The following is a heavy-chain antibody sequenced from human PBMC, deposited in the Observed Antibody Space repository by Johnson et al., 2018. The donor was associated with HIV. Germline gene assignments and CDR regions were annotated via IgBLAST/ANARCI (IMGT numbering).Heavy chain of an antibody. J-gene: IGHJ3*02. Sequence: QVQLVESGGGVVQPGGSLRLSCAASGFTFSSYGMHWVRQAPGKGLEWVAFIRYDGSNKYYADSVKGRFTISRDNSKNTLYLQMNSLRAEDTAVDYGAKEGLRSSLRSGDAFDIWGHGTLVTVSS. CDR2: IRYDGSNK. CDR3: AKEGLRSSLRSGDAFDI. V-gene: IGHV3-30*02. CDR1: GFTFSSYG. D-gene: IGHD6-6*01.